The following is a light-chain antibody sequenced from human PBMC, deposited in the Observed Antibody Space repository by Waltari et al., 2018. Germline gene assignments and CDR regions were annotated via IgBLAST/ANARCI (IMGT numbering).Light chain of an antibody. CDR2: GAS. V-gene: IGKV3-15*01. CDR1: QSIDRN. J-gene: IGKJ1*01. CDR3: QHYNHWPPWT. Sequence: EIVMTQSPATLSVSPGESATLSCRASQSIDRNLAWYQQKPGQSPRLVIHGASTRATDIPARFSGSGSGTEFTLTISSLQPEDFAVYHCQHYNHWPPWTFGQGTKVEIK.